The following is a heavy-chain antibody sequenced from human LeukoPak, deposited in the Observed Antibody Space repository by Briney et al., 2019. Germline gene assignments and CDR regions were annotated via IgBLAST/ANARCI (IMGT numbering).Heavy chain of an antibody. V-gene: IGHV3-11*04. D-gene: IGHD6-19*01. Sequence: GGSLRLSCAASGFTFSDYYMSWIRQAPGGGLEWVSYISSCGSTIYYGDSVKGRFTITRDNAKNSLFLQMNSLRAEDTAVYYCAREGSSGWYAKYWGQGTLVTVSS. CDR3: AREGSSGWYAKY. J-gene: IGHJ4*02. CDR1: GFTFSDYY. CDR2: ISSCGSTI.